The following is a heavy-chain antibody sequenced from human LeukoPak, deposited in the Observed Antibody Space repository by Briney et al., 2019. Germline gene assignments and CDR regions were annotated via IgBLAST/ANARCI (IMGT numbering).Heavy chain of an antibody. CDR3: ARGYYDSSGYYQSPIFDY. D-gene: IGHD3-22*01. CDR1: GGSFSGYY. V-gene: IGHV4-34*01. Sequence: SETLCLTCAVYGGSFSGYYWSWIRQPPGKGLEWIGEINHSGSTNYNPSLKSRVTISVDTSKNQFSLKLNSVTAADTAVYYCARGYYDSSGYYQSPIFDYWGQGTLVTVSS. CDR2: INHSGST. J-gene: IGHJ4*02.